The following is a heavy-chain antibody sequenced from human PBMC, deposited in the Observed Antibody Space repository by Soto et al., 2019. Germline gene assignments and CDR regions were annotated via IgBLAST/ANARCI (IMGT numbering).Heavy chain of an antibody. CDR2: FDPEDGET. Sequence: ASVKVSCKVSGYTLTELSMHWVRQAPGKGLEWMGGFDPEDGETIYAQKFQGRVNMTEDTSTDTAYMELSSLRSEDTAVYYCATVLSYYGSGSPSFDPWGQGTLVTVSS. D-gene: IGHD3-10*01. CDR3: ATVLSYYGSGSPSFDP. J-gene: IGHJ5*02. V-gene: IGHV1-24*01. CDR1: GYTLTELS.